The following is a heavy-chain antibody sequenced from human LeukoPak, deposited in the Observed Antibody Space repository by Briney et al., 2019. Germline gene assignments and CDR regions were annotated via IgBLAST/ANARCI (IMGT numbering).Heavy chain of an antibody. Sequence: SETLSLTCTVSGGSISSYYWSWIRQPPGKGLEWIGYIYYSGSTNYNPSLKSRVTISVDTSKNQFSLKLSSVTAADTAVYYCARDKGGSYYIAFDIWGQGTMVTVSS. D-gene: IGHD1-26*01. V-gene: IGHV4-59*01. J-gene: IGHJ3*02. CDR2: IYYSGST. CDR1: GGSISSYY. CDR3: ARDKGGSYYIAFDI.